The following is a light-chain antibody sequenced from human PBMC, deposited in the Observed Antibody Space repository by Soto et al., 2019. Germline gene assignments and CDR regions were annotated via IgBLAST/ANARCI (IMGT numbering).Light chain of an antibody. Sequence: EMVLTQSPGTLSLSPGERATLSCRASQSVSSSYLAWYQQKPGQAPRLLIYGASSRATGIPDRFSGSGSGTDFTFPISGMEAEDFAVYYCQQYGSSLWTFGQGPKVDI. V-gene: IGKV3-20*01. J-gene: IGKJ1*01. CDR2: GAS. CDR1: QSVSSSY. CDR3: QQYGSSLWT.